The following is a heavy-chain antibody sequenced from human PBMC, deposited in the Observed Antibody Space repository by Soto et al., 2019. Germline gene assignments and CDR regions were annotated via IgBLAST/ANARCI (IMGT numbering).Heavy chain of an antibody. CDR2: IIPIFGTA. CDR3: ARAQRITIFGVASTKVAYYFDY. D-gene: IGHD3-3*01. CDR1: GGTFSSYA. J-gene: IGHJ4*02. V-gene: IGHV1-69*01. Sequence: QVQLVQSGAEVKKPGSSVKVSCKASGGTFSSYAISWVRQAPGQGLEWLGGIIPIFGTANYAQKFQGRVTITADESTSTAYMELSSLRSEDTAVYYCARAQRITIFGVASTKVAYYFDYFGQGTLVTFSS.